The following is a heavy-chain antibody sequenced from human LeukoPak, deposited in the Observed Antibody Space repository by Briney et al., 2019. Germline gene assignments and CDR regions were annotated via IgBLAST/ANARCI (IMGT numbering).Heavy chain of an antibody. V-gene: IGHV3-13*01. CDR1: GFTFSSYD. CDR3: ARDGSIVGATDAFDI. CDR2: IGTAGDT. Sequence: GGSLRLSCAASGFTFSSYDMHWVRQATGKGLEWVSAIGTAGDTYYPGSVKGRFTISRENAKNSLYLQVNSLRAGDTAVYYCARDGSIVGATDAFDIWGQGTMVTVSS. J-gene: IGHJ3*02. D-gene: IGHD1-26*01.